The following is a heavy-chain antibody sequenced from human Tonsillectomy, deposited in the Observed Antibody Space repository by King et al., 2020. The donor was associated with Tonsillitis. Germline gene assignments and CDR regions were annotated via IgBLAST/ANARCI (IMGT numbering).Heavy chain of an antibody. CDR2: IYTSGST. CDR1: GGFISSYY. CDR3: ARDRRITMVRGPLFHGCYFGMEV. V-gene: IGHV4-4*07. D-gene: IGHD3-10*01. J-gene: IGHJ6*02. Sequence: VQLQESGPGLVKPSETLSLTCTVSGGFISSYYWSWIRQPAGKGLEWIGRIYTSGSTNYNPSLKSRVTMSVDTSKNQFSLKLSSVTAADTAVYYCARDRRITMVRGPLFHGCYFGMEVWGQGTTVTVS.